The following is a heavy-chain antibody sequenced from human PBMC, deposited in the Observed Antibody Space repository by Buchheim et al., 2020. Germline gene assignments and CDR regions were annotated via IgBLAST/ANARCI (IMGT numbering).Heavy chain of an antibody. CDR3: AKGPDRGSMDV. V-gene: IGHV3-23*01. D-gene: IGHD2-2*01. Sequence: EVQLLESGGGLVQPGGSLRLSCVASGFSFNKSPMSWVRQPLGEGLEWVSSISSSGADTYYTDSVKGRFTVSRDNSKNTLFLQMNSLRADDTAVYYCAKGPDRGSMDVWGQGTT. CDR1: GFSFNKSP. J-gene: IGHJ6*02. CDR2: ISSSGADT.